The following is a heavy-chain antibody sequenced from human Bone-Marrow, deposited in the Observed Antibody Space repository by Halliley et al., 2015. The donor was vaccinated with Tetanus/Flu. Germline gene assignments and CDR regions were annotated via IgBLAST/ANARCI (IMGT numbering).Heavy chain of an antibody. V-gene: IGHV5-51*01. J-gene: IGHJ3*02. Sequence: QLVQSGAEVKKPGEFLKISCEGSGYSFSTYWIGWVRQMPGKGLEWVGIIYPGDSDTRYSPSFQGQVTISADKSTSTAFLQWSSLKASDSAMYYCARNGVGLPTDAFDIWGQGTMVTVSS. D-gene: IGHD3-10*01. CDR2: IYPGDSDT. CDR3: ARNGVGLPTDAFDI. CDR1: GYSFSTYW.